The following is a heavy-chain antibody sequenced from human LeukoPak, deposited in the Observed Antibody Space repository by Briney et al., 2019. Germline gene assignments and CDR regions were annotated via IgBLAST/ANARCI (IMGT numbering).Heavy chain of an antibody. Sequence: AQTLSLTCTVSGGSISSGGYYWSWIRQHPGKGLEWIGCTYYSGSTYYNPSLKSRVTISVDTSKNQFSLKLSSVTAADTAVYYCSRDPTDYGDYYYYGMDVWGQGTTVTVSS. CDR2: TYYSGST. D-gene: IGHD4-17*01. CDR1: GGSISSGGYY. J-gene: IGHJ6*02. CDR3: SRDPTDYGDYYYYGMDV. V-gene: IGHV4-31*03.